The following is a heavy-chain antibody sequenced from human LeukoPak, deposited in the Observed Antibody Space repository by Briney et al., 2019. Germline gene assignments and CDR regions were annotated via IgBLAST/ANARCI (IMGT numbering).Heavy chain of an antibody. V-gene: IGHV4-59*01. CDR1: GGSISSYY. CDR3: ARDLSGADAFDI. CDR2: IYYSGST. J-gene: IGHJ3*02. Sequence: SETLSLTCTVSGGSISSYYWSWLRQPPGKGLEWIGYIYYSGSTNYNPSLKSRVTISVDTSKNQFSLKLSSVTAADTAVYYCARDLSGADAFDIWGQGTMVTVSS. D-gene: IGHD3-10*01.